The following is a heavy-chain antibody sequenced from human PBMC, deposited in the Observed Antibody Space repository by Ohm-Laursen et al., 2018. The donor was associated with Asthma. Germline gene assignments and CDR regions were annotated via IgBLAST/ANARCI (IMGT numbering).Heavy chain of an antibody. CDR3: ARVSWWELLPDY. D-gene: IGHD1-26*01. CDR2: IYHSGST. Sequence: PGTLSLTCPVSGGSISSSNWWSWVRQPPGKGLEWIGEIYHSGSTNYNPSLKSRVTISVDTSKNQFSLKLSSVTAADTAVYYCARVSWWELLPDYWGQGTLVTVSS. J-gene: IGHJ4*02. V-gene: IGHV4-4*03. CDR1: GGSISSSNW.